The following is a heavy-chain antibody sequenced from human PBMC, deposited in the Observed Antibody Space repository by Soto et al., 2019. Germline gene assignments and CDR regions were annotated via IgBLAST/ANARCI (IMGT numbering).Heavy chain of an antibody. CDR1: GGSISSGGYS. V-gene: IGHV4-4*02. J-gene: IGHJ6*02. Sequence: SETLSLTCAVSGGSISSGGYSWSWVRQPPGKGLEWIGEIYRSGSTNYNPSLRSRVIISVEKSKNQFSLKLSSVTAADTAVYYCGRTGSGSYIGDYYYGMDVWGQGTTVTVSS. CDR3: GRTGSGSYIGDYYYGMDV. CDR2: IYRSGST. D-gene: IGHD1-26*01.